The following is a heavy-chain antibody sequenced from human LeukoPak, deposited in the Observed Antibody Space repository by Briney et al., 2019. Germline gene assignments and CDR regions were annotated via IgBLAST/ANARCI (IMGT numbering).Heavy chain of an antibody. Sequence: SETLSLTCTVSGDSISTYYWSWIRQPPGKGLEWIGYIYYRVTSDYNPSLKSRVTMSVDMSTRQISLKLSSVTAADAAVYYCARDRKAAAGTWLDYWGQGTLVTVSS. J-gene: IGHJ4*02. D-gene: IGHD6-13*01. CDR2: IYYRVTS. V-gene: IGHV4-59*01. CDR1: GDSISTYY. CDR3: ARDRKAAAGTWLDY.